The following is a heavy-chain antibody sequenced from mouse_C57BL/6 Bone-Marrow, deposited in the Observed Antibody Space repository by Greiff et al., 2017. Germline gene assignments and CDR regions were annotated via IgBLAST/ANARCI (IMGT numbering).Heavy chain of an antibody. CDR2: IYPRSGNT. CDR3: ARGGYGSSYRYFDV. J-gene: IGHJ1*03. D-gene: IGHD1-1*01. Sequence: VKLQESGAELVRPGASVKLSCKASGYTFTSYGISWVKQRPGQGLEWIGEIYPRSGNTYYNEKFKGKATLTADKSSSTAYMELRSLTSEDAAVYFCARGGYGSSYRYFDVWGTGTTVTVSS. V-gene: IGHV1-81*01. CDR1: GYTFTSYG.